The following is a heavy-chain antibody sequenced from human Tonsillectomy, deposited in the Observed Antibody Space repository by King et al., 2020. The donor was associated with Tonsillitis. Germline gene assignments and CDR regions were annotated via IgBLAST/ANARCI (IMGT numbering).Heavy chain of an antibody. CDR1: GGSISSDY. J-gene: IGHJ4*02. Sequence: QLQESGPGLVKPSETLSLTCTVSGGSISSDYWSWIRLTPGRGLEWIGDIYYSGNTKYNPSLKRRVTISADSSKNQFSLKLSSVTAADTAVYYCARSELLGTTTFDYWGQGTLVTVSS. V-gene: IGHV4-59*13. CDR3: ARSELLGTTTFDY. D-gene: IGHD1-26*01. CDR2: IYYSGNT.